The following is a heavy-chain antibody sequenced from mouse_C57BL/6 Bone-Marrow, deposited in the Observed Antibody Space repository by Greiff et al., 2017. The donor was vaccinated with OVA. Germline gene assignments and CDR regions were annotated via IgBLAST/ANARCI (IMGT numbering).Heavy chain of an antibody. CDR3: AREGGLYLCYWYFDV. J-gene: IGHJ1*03. CDR2: IGPNGSCT. D-gene: IGHD1-1*02. Sequence: QVQLQQPGAELVKPGASVKLSCKASGYTFTSYGMHWVKQRPGRGLEWVARIGPNGSCTKYHEKVKGRATMTIDKASSTIYLQLSSLTSEDSAVYYCAREGGLYLCYWYFDVWGTGTTVTVSS. V-gene: IGHV1-72*01. CDR1: GYTFTSYG.